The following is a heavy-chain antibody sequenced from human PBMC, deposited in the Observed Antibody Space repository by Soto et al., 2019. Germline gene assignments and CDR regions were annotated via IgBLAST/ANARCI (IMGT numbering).Heavy chain of an antibody. V-gene: IGHV3-33*05. CDR1: GFTFRSYV. CDR3: ARWGTTGGLDV. Sequence: QVQRVESGGGVVQPGTSRRLSCVGSGFTFRSYVIHWVRQAPGKGLEWVALTSYDGSNKDYGDSVRGRFTISRDNSRKTVALQMDSLRREDTALYYCARWGTTGGLDVWGQGTLVSVSS. D-gene: IGHD3-16*01. CDR2: TSYDGSNK. J-gene: IGHJ1*01.